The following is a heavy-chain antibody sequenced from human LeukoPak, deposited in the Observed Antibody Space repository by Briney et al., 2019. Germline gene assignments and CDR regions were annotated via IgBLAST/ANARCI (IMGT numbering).Heavy chain of an antibody. CDR2: MNPNRGNT. J-gene: IGHJ6*02. CDR1: GYTFTSYD. CDR3: AREYCSSTSCPYYYYYGMDV. Sequence: ASVKVSCKASGYTFTSYDINWVRQATGQGLEWMGWMNPNRGNTGYAQKFQGRVTMTRNTSISTAYMELSSLRSEDTAVYYCAREYCSSTSCPYYYYYGMDVWGQGTTVTVSS. D-gene: IGHD2-2*01. V-gene: IGHV1-8*01.